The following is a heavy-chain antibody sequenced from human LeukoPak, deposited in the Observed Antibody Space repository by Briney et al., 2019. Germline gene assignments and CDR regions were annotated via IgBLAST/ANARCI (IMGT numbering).Heavy chain of an antibody. CDR1: GYSFTSYW. Sequence: GESLKISCKGSGYSFTSYWIGWVRQMPGKGLEWMGIIYPGDSDTRYSPSFQGQVTISADKSVSTAYLQWSSLKASDTAMYYCARHGSVAGDAFDIWGQGTMVTVSS. CDR3: ARHGSVAGDAFDI. CDR2: IYPGDSDT. D-gene: IGHD2-15*01. J-gene: IGHJ3*02. V-gene: IGHV5-51*01.